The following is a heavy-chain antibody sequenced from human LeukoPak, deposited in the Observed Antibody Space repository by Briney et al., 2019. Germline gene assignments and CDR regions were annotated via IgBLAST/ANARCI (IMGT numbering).Heavy chain of an antibody. Sequence: GGSLRLSCAASGFTFSSYSMNWVRQAPGKGLEWVSSISSSSSYIYYADSVKGRFTISRDNSKNTLYLQMNSLRAEDTAVYYCAKEVTRGSCRGASYWGQGTLVTVSS. J-gene: IGHJ4*02. CDR2: ISSSSSYI. D-gene: IGHD1-26*01. CDR3: AKEVTRGSCRGASY. V-gene: IGHV3-21*04. CDR1: GFTFSSYS.